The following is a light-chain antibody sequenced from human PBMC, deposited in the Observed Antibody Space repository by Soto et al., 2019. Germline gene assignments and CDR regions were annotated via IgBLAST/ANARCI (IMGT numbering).Light chain of an antibody. V-gene: IGLV1-40*01. J-gene: IGLJ1*01. CDR3: QSYDNNRDYV. CDR1: SSNIGAGYV. CDR2: SDD. Sequence: QSVLTQPPSVSGAPGQRVTISCTGSSSNIGAGYVVHWYQQLPGAAPKLLIFSDDNRPSGVPDRFSVSNSGTSASLTITGLQPEEEADYYCQSYDNNRDYVFGSGTKLTVL.